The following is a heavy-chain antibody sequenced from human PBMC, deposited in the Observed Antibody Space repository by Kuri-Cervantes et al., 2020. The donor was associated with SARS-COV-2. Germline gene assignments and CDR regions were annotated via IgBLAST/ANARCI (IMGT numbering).Heavy chain of an antibody. CDR3: ARGRSFSSTSCYTRVSNGMDV. V-gene: IGHV3-30*04. D-gene: IGHD2-2*02. CDR1: GFNFSSYA. Sequence: GESLKISCAASGFNFSSYAMHWVRQAPGKGLEWVAVISYDGSNKYYADSVKGRFTISRDNSKNTLYLQMNSLRAGDTAVYYCARGRSFSSTSCYTRVSNGMDVWGQGTTVTVSS. CDR2: ISYDGSNK. J-gene: IGHJ6*02.